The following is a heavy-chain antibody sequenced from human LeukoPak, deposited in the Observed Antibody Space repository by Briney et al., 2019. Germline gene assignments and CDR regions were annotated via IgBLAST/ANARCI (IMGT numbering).Heavy chain of an antibody. CDR2: ISSSSSYI. CDR3: ARDRSAVAVAGTSVDY. V-gene: IGHV3-21*01. CDR1: GFTSGDYA. J-gene: IGHJ4*02. Sequence: GGSLRLSCTASGFTSGDYAMTWFRQAPGKGLEWVSSISSSSSYIYYADSVKGRFTISRDNAKNSLYLQMNSLRAEDTAVYYCARDRSAVAVAGTSVDYWGQGTLVTVSS. D-gene: IGHD6-19*01.